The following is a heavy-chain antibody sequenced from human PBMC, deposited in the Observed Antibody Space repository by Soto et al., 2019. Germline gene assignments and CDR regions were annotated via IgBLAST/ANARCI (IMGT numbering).Heavy chain of an antibody. CDR3: ASESYGGEFDY. D-gene: IGHD4-17*01. Sequence: QVQLVQSGAEEKKPGASVKVSCKASGYTFTSYAMHWVRQAPGQRLEWMGWINAGNGKTTYSQKFQGRVTITRDTSASTAYMELRSLRSEDTPVYYRASESYGGEFDYWGQATLVTVS. CDR2: INAGNGKT. V-gene: IGHV1-3*05. CDR1: GYTFTSYA. J-gene: IGHJ4*02.